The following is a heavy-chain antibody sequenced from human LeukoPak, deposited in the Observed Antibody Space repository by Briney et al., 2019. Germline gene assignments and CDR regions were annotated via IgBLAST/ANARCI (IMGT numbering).Heavy chain of an antibody. J-gene: IGHJ4*02. CDR3: ASPSVGATTGIDY. CDR2: IYYSGST. Sequence: SEXXSLTCTVSGGSISSSSYYWGWIRQPPGKGLEWIGSIYYSGSTYYNPSLKSRVTISVDTSKKQFSLKLSSVTAADTAVYYCASPSVGATTGIDYWGQGTLVTVSS. D-gene: IGHD1-26*01. CDR1: GGSISSSSYY. V-gene: IGHV4-39*01.